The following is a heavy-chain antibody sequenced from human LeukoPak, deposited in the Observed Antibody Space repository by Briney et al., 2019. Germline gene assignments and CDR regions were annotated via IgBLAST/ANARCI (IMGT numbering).Heavy chain of an antibody. D-gene: IGHD5-18*01. J-gene: IGHJ6*03. Sequence: GGSLRLSCAASGFTFSSYSMNWVRQAPGKGLGWVSSISSSSSYIYYADSVKGRFTISRDNAKNSLYLQMNSLRAEDTAVYYCARDCGDSYGYPTDYYYYYMDVWGKGTTVTVSS. V-gene: IGHV3-21*01. CDR1: GFTFSSYS. CDR2: ISSSSSYI. CDR3: ARDCGDSYGYPTDYYYYYMDV.